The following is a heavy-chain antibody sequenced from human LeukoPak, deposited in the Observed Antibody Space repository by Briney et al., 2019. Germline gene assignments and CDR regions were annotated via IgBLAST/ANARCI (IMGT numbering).Heavy chain of an antibody. J-gene: IGHJ6*02. D-gene: IGHD3-9*01. CDR1: GFTVSSNY. Sequence: GGTLRLSCAASGFTVSSNYMSWVRQAPGKGLEWVSVIYSGGSTYYADSVKGRFTISRDNSKNTLYLQMNSLRAEDTAVYYCARDANMYYDILTGYYKNYYGMDVWGQGTTVTVSS. CDR3: ARDANMYYDILTGYYKNYYGMDV. CDR2: IYSGGST. V-gene: IGHV3-66*01.